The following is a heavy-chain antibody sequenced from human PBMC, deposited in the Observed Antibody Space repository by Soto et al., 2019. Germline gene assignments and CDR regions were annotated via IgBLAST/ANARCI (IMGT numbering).Heavy chain of an antibody. D-gene: IGHD6-19*01. CDR1: GGTFSSYT. V-gene: IGHV1-69*02. Sequence: SVKVSCKASGGTFSSYTISWVRQAPGQGLEWMGRIIPILGIANYAQKFQGRVTITADKSTSTAYMELSSLRSEDTAVYYCATDLRAVAGSVKAFDIWGQGTMVTVSS. CDR2: IIPILGIA. J-gene: IGHJ3*02. CDR3: ATDLRAVAGSVKAFDI.